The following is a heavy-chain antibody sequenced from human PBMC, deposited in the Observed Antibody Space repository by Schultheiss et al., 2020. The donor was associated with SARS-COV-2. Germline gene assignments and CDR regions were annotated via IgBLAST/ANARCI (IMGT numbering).Heavy chain of an antibody. V-gene: IGHV3-53*01. CDR3: ARQRGSYYEYYYYGMDV. CDR2: IYSTYST. Sequence: GGSLRLSCAASGFSVSSNYMSWVRQAPRRGLEWVATIYSTYSTFYADSVKGRFTISRDNSKNTLYLQLNSLRAEDTAVYYCARQRGSYYEYYYYGMDVWGRGTTVTVSS. J-gene: IGHJ6*02. D-gene: IGHD1-26*01. CDR1: GFSVSSNY.